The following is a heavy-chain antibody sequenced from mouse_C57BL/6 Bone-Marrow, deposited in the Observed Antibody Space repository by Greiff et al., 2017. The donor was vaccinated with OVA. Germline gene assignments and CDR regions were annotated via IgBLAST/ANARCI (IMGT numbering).Heavy chain of an antibody. V-gene: IGHV1-63*01. Sequence: LVESGAELVRPGTSVKMSCKASGYTFTNYWIGWAKQRPGHGLAWIGDIYPGGGYTNYNEKFKGKATLTADKSSSTAYMQFSSLTSEDSAIYYCARTITTASYFDYWGQGTTLTVSS. D-gene: IGHD2-4*01. CDR1: GYTFTNYW. J-gene: IGHJ2*01. CDR3: ARTITTASYFDY. CDR2: IYPGGGYT.